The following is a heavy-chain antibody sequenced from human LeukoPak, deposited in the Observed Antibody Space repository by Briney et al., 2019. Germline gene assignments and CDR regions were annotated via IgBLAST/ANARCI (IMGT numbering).Heavy chain of an antibody. V-gene: IGHV3-23*01. Sequence: GGSLRLSCAASGFTFSSYAVTWVRQAPGKGLEWVSGITGSGDTTFYADSVKGRFTISRDNAKNSLYLQMTSLRDEDTAVYYCATYAVAGTEYWGQGTLLTVSS. J-gene: IGHJ4*02. D-gene: IGHD6-19*01. CDR1: GFTFSSYA. CDR3: ATYAVAGTEY. CDR2: ITGSGDTT.